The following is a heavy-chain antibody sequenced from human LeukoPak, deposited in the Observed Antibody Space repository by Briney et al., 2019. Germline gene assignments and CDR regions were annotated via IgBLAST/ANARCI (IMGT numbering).Heavy chain of an antibody. J-gene: IGHJ4*02. V-gene: IGHV6-1*01. CDR2: TYYRSKWYN. Sequence: SQTLSLTCAISGDSVSSNSWNWIRQSPSRGLEWLGRTYYRSKWYNDYAVSVKSRITINPDTSKNQFSLQLNSVTPEDTAVYYCARGSEWEPLDYWGQGTLVTVSS. CDR1: GDSVSSNS. D-gene: IGHD1-26*01. CDR3: ARGSEWEPLDY.